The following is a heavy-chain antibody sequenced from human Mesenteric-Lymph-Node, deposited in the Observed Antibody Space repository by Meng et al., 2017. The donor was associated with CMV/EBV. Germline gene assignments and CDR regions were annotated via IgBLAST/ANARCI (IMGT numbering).Heavy chain of an antibody. D-gene: IGHD2-15*01. CDR3: TKLGQAGYPVFET. V-gene: IGHV3-20*04. CDR2: MSGNGGSS. Sequence: GESLKISCAASGFTFEHFAMAWVRQAPGKGLEWVSGMSGNGGSSYYSDSVKGRFTVSRDNTKNFLSLQMTNLRAEDSAIYYCTKLGQAGYPVFETWGQGTQVTVSS. CDR1: GFTFEHFA. J-gene: IGHJ1*01.